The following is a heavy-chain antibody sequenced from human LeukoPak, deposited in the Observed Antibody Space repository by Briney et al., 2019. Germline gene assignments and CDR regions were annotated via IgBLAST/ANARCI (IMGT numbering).Heavy chain of an antibody. CDR3: AKAGGSGSYYNHMDY. CDR2: INSDGSST. D-gene: IGHD3-10*01. J-gene: IGHJ4*02. CDR1: GFTFSTYW. V-gene: IGHV3-74*01. Sequence: QSGGSLRLSCAASGFTFSTYWMHWVRQAPGKGLVWVSRINSDGSSTTYADSVKGRFTISRDNAKNSLYLQMNSLRAEDTALYYCAKAGGSGSYYNHMDYWGQGTLVTVSS.